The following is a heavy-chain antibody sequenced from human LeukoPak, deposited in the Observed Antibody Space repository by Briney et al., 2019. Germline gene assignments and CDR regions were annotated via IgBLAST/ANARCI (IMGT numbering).Heavy chain of an antibody. V-gene: IGHV4-31*03. CDR3: ARIGYSGYDFDY. Sequence: PSETLSLTCTVSGGSISSGGYYWRWIRQHPGKGLEWIGYIYYSGSTYYNPSLKSRFTISVDTSNNQFSLKLSSVTAADTAVYYCARIGYSGYDFDYWGQGTLVTVSS. D-gene: IGHD5-12*01. CDR1: GGSISSGGYY. CDR2: IYYSGST. J-gene: IGHJ4*02.